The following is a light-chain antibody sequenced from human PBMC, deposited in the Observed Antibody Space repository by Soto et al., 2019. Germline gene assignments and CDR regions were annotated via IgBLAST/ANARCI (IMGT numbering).Light chain of an antibody. V-gene: IGKV3-11*01. J-gene: IGKJ2*01. CDR2: DTS. CDR1: QTVSSF. Sequence: EIVLSQSPAILSLSPGDRATLSCRASQTVSSFLAWYQQKPGQAPRLRIYDTSNRATGVPARFSASGSGTDFTLTISSLEPEDFAVYFCQQRYNWPPTFGQGTKLEIK. CDR3: QQRYNWPPT.